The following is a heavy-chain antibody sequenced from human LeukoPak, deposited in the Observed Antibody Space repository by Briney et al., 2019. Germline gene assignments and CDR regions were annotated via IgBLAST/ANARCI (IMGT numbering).Heavy chain of an antibody. CDR2: IYHSGST. J-gene: IGHJ6*04. V-gene: IGHV4-4*02. CDR3: ARDLKGDTAMAPARYYYYGMDV. D-gene: IGHD5-18*01. Sequence: SETLSRTCAVSGGSISSSNWWSWVRQPPGKGLEWIGEIYHSGSTNYNPSLKSRVTISVDKSKNQFSLKLSSVTAADTAVYYCARDLKGDTAMAPARYYYYGMDVWGKGTTVTVSS. CDR1: GGSISSSNW.